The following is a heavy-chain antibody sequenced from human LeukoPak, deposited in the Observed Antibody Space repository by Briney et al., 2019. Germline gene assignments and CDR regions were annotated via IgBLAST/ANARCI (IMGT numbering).Heavy chain of an antibody. Sequence: GGSLRLSCAASGFTFINYAMSWVRQAPGRGLEWVSVICGNAACTYYADSVKGRFIISRDNSKNTMYLYLQMNSLRAEDTAVYYCARHLATSGSYPLDYWGQGTPVSVSS. D-gene: IGHD3-3*02. CDR3: ARHLATSGSYPLDY. J-gene: IGHJ4*02. CDR1: GFTFINYA. CDR2: ICGNAACT. V-gene: IGHV3-23*01.